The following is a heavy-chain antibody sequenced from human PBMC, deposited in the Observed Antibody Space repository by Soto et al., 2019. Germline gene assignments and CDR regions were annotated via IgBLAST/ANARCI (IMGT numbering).Heavy chain of an antibody. D-gene: IGHD3-22*01. Sequence: QVQLQESGRGLVNPSQTLSLTCTVSGGSITSGGYYWGWIRQRPGKGPEWIGYIYYSGITNYNPSLNSRVTISRDTFTNQFPLKLSSVTVADTATYYCARGYSRGYLGNWFDPWGQGTLVTVSS. CDR3: ARGYSRGYLGNWFDP. V-gene: IGHV4-31*03. J-gene: IGHJ5*02. CDR2: IYYSGIT. CDR1: GGSITSGGYY.